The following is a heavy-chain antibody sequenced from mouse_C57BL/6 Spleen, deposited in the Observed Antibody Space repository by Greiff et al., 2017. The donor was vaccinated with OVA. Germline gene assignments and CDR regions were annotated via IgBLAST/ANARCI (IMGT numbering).Heavy chain of an antibody. J-gene: IGHJ2*01. CDR1: GYTFTSYW. D-gene: IGHD3-1*01. CDR3: ARGATDYFDY. Sequence: QVQLQQPGAELVMPGASVKLSCKASGYTFTSYWMHWVKQRPGQGLEWIGEIDPSDSYTNYNQKFKGKSTLTVDKSSSPAYMQISSLTSEDSAVYYCARGATDYFDYWGQGTTLTVSS. V-gene: IGHV1-69*01. CDR2: IDPSDSYT.